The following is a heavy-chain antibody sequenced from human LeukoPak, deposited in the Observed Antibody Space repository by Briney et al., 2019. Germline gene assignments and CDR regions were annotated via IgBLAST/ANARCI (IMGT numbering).Heavy chain of an antibody. CDR2: INHSGST. CDR1: GGSFSGYY. D-gene: IGHD6-13*01. V-gene: IGHV4-34*01. CDR3: ARLGGSSWYVSYYYYYYMDV. Sequence: SETLSLTCAVYGGSFSGYYWSWIRQPPGKGLEWIGEINHSGSTNYNPSLKSRVTISVDTSKNQFSLKLSSVTAADTAVYYCARLGGSSWYVSYYYYYYMDVWGKGTTVTISS. J-gene: IGHJ6*03.